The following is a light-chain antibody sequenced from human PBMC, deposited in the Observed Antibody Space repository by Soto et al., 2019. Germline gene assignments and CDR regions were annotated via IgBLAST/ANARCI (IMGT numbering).Light chain of an antibody. CDR1: QSVSSSY. J-gene: IGKJ1*01. CDR3: QQLGT. CDR2: GAS. Sequence: EIVLTQSPGTLSLSPGERATLSCRASQSVSSSYLAWYQQKPGQAPRLLIYGASSRATGIPDRFSASGSGTNFTLTISRLEPEDFAVKYCQQLGTFGQGTKVEIK. V-gene: IGKV3-20*01.